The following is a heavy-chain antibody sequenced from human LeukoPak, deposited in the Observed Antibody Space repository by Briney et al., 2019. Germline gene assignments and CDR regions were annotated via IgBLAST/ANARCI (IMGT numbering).Heavy chain of an antibody. J-gene: IGHJ4*02. CDR2: IYHSGST. CDR3: ARARNYYYGSGNFDY. D-gene: IGHD3-10*01. V-gene: IGHV4-30-2*01. Sequence: SETLSLTCAASGGSISSGGYSWSWIRQPPGKGLEWIGYIYHSGSTYYNPSLKSRVTISVDRSKNQFSLKLSSVTAADTAVYYCARARNYYYGSGNFDYWGQGTLVTVSS. CDR1: GGSISSGGYS.